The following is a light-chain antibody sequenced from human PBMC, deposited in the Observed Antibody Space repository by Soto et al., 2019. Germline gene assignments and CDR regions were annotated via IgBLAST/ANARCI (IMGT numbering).Light chain of an antibody. J-gene: IGKJ1*01. CDR1: QSLSSNF. CDR3: QQYDSSPRT. Sequence: PGERATLSCTASQSLSSNFLAWYQQKPGQAPRLLIYDTSSRATGIPDRFSGSGSGTDFTLTISRLEPKDFAVYHCQQYDSSPRTFGQGTKVEIK. CDR2: DTS. V-gene: IGKV3-20*01.